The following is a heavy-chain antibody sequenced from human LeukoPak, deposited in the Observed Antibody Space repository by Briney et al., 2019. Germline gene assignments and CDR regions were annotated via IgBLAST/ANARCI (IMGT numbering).Heavy chain of an antibody. D-gene: IGHD3-10*01. J-gene: IGHJ3*02. Sequence: SGGSLRLSCAAPGFTFSSYWMHWVRQAPGKGLVWVSRINSDGSSTSYADSVKGRFTISRDNAKNTLYLQMNSLRAEDTAVYYCARDGGSYSVWGAFDIWGQGTMVTVSS. CDR1: GFTFSSYW. CDR3: ARDGGSYSVWGAFDI. V-gene: IGHV3-74*01. CDR2: INSDGSST.